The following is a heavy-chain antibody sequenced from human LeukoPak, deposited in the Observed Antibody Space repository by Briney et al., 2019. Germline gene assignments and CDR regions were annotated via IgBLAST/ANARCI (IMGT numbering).Heavy chain of an antibody. J-gene: IGHJ4*02. CDR1: GGXMTSHY. CDR3: ARQPYMLGAYYFDF. Sequence: SETLSLTCSVSGGXMTSHYWSWIRQPPGKGLEWIAYVFYSGDTNYNPSLKSRVTISVDTSKNQFSLKLDSVTAADTAVYFCARQPYMLGAYYFDFWGQGTPVTVSS. CDR2: VFYSGDT. D-gene: IGHD1-26*01. V-gene: IGHV4-59*08.